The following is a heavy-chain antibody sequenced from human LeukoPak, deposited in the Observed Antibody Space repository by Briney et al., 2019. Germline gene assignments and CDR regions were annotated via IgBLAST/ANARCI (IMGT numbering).Heavy chain of an antibody. CDR1: GFTFSSYS. Sequence: GGSLRLSCAASGFTFSSYSMNWVRQAPGKGPEWIAYVTSSSRTIYYADSVKGRFTVSRDNAKSSLYLQLDSLRAEDTAVYYCARDLIGGNAYDYWGQGALVTVSS. CDR2: VTSSSRTI. V-gene: IGHV3-48*01. CDR3: ARDLIGGNAYDY. D-gene: IGHD2-15*01. J-gene: IGHJ4*02.